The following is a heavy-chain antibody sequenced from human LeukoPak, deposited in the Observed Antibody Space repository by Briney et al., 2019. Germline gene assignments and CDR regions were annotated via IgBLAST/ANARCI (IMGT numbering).Heavy chain of an antibody. CDR3: AKAAADFWSGFPPFDY. V-gene: IGHV3-23*01. CDR2: ISGSGGST. CDR1: GFTFSSYA. J-gene: IGHJ4*02. Sequence: GGSLRLSCAASGFTFSSYAMSWVRQAPGKGLEWVSAISGSGGSTYYADSVKGRFTISRDNSKNTLYLQMNSLRAEDTAVYYCAKAAADFWSGFPPFDYWGQGTLVTVSS. D-gene: IGHD3-3*01.